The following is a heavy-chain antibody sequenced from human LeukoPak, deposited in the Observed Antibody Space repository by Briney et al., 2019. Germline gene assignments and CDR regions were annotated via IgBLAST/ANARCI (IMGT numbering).Heavy chain of an antibody. CDR2: ISSSGDTI. J-gene: IGHJ4*02. D-gene: IGHD1-1*01. Sequence: PGGSLRLSCAASGFIFSDYYMSWIRQAPGKGLEWISYISSSGDTIYYADSVKGRFTISRDNAENSLYLQMNSLRAEDTAMYYCARQVQEWPGGYWGQGTLVTVSS. V-gene: IGHV3-11*01. CDR3: ARQVQEWPGGY. CDR1: GFIFSDYY.